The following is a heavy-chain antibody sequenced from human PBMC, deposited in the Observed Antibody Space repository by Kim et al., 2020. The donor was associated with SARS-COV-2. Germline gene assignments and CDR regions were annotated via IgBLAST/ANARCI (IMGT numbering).Heavy chain of an antibody. D-gene: IGHD2-8*02. J-gene: IGHJ3*02. CDR2: IYYSGST. V-gene: IGHV4-31*03. CDR3: ARAPVLGPRTGDDAFDI. CDR1: GGSISSGGYY. Sequence: SETLSLTCTVSGGSISSGGYYWSWIRQHPGKGLEWIGYIYYSGSTYYNPSLKSRVTISVDTSKNQFSLKLSSVTAADTAVYYCARAPVLGPRTGDDAFDIWGQGTMVTVSS.